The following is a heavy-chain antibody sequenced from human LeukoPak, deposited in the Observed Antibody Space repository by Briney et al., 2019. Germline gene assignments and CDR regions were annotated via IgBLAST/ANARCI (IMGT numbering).Heavy chain of an antibody. CDR3: AKGPYGSGSYYVDY. Sequence: PGGSLRLSCAASGFTFSSYGMHWVRQAPGKGLEWVAVISYDGSNKYYADSVKGRFTISRDNSKNTLYLQMNSLRAEDTAVYYCAKGPYGSGSYYVDYWGQGTLVTVSS. CDR2: ISYDGSNK. V-gene: IGHV3-30*18. J-gene: IGHJ4*02. CDR1: GFTFSSYG. D-gene: IGHD3-10*01.